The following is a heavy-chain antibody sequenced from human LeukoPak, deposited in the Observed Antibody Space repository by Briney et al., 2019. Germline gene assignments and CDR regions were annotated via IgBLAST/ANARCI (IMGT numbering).Heavy chain of an antibody. CDR2: IYHNGDT. CDR3: ARAGVVPAGINRAFDI. V-gene: IGHV4-30-4*08. J-gene: IGHJ3*02. Sequence: PSQTLSLTCIVSGGSIISGDYYWSWIRQPPGKGLEWIGYIYHNGDTYYNPSLKSRVAISVDTSKNQFSLKLGSVTAADTAVYYCARAGVVPAGINRAFDIWGQGSVVTVSS. CDR1: GGSIISGDYY. D-gene: IGHD2-2*02.